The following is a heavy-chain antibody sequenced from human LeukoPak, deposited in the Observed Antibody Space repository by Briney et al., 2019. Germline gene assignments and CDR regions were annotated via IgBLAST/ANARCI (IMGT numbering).Heavy chain of an antibody. CDR3: AKRGNPAVGHHYLDV. Sequence: GGSLRLSCAASGFTFSTYDMSWVRQAPGKGREWVSSITLSGGSTFYADSVMGRFTISRDNSQNTLYLQMNSPSAEDTAVYYCAKRGNPAVGHHYLDVWGKGTTVSVSS. CDR1: GFTFSTYD. V-gene: IGHV3-23*01. J-gene: IGHJ6*03. CDR2: ITLSGGST. D-gene: IGHD2-2*01.